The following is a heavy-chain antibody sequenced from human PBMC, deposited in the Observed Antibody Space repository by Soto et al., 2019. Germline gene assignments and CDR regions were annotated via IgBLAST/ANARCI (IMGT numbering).Heavy chain of an antibody. CDR3: VRDREYFGQFER. CDR1: GFIFSGFG. D-gene: IGHD3-9*01. J-gene: IGHJ4*02. Sequence: QVQLVESGGGVVQLGRSLRLSCAASGFIFSGFGMHWVRQAPGKGLEWVAVIRHDGRDAYYAESVKGRFTVSRDNRQNTRELQTRSLRTEDAAVYYCVRDREYFGQFERWGQGTLVTVSS. CDR2: IRHDGRDA. V-gene: IGHV3-30*03.